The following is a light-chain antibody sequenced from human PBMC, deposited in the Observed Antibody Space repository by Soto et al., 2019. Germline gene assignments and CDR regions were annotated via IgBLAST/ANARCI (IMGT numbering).Light chain of an antibody. V-gene: IGKV3-15*01. Sequence: EIVMTQSPATLSVSPGERATLSCRASQSVSDNLAWYQQKPVQAPRLLIYSASTRSTGIPARFSGSGSGTEFTLTIRSLQSEDFEVYYCHQYYDWPLFGPGTKVEIK. J-gene: IGKJ3*01. CDR2: SAS. CDR1: QSVSDN. CDR3: HQYYDWPL.